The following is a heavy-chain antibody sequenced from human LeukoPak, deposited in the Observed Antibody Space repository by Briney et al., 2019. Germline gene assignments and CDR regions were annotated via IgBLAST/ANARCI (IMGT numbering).Heavy chain of an antibody. V-gene: IGHV4-4*02. CDR2: IYHSGST. J-gene: IGHJ6*03. Sequence: SETLSLTCAVSGGSISTSNWWSWVRPPPGKGLEWIGEIYHSGSTNYNPSLKSRVTISVDTSKNQFSLKLSSVTAADTAVYYCARGQMEYGDYGPYYYYYMDVWGKGTTVTISS. CDR1: GGSISTSNW. CDR3: ARGQMEYGDYGPYYYYYMDV. D-gene: IGHD4-17*01.